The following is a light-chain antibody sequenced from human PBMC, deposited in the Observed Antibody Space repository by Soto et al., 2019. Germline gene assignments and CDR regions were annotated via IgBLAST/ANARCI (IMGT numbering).Light chain of an antibody. V-gene: IGKV3-20*01. J-gene: IGKJ2*01. CDR1: QSVSSSY. Sequence: EIVLTQSPGTLSLSPGERATLSCRASQSVSSSYLAWYQQKPGQAPRLLIYGTSSSATGIPDRFSGSGSATVFTLSISSLEPEDCAVYYCQQYGGSPPYTFGQGTKLEIK. CDR2: GTS. CDR3: QQYGGSPPYT.